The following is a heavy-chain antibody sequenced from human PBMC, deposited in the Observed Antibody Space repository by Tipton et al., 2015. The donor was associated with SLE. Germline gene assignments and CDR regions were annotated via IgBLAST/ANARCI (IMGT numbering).Heavy chain of an antibody. J-gene: IGHJ6*02. CDR3: ARDDWGNYYGMDV. Sequence: TLSLTCAVSGYSISSGYYWGWIRQPPGKGLEWIGSIYHSGSTYYNPSLKSRLTISVDTSKSQFSLKLSSVTAADTAVYYCARDDWGNYYGMDVWGQGTTVTVSS. D-gene: IGHD3-9*01. CDR1: GYSISSGYY. CDR2: IYHSGST. V-gene: IGHV4-38-2*02.